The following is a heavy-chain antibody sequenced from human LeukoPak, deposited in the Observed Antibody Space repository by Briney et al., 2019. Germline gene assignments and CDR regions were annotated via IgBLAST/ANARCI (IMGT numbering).Heavy chain of an antibody. CDR3: ARGGLYDSSGYSYAY. CDR1: GGSFSGYY. J-gene: IGHJ4*02. D-gene: IGHD3-22*01. CDR2: INHSGST. V-gene: IGHV4-34*01. Sequence: PSETLSLTCAVWGGSFSGYYGSWIRQPPGKGLEWIGEINHSGSTNYNPSLKSRVTISVDTSKNQSSLKLSSVTAADTAVYYCARGGLYDSSGYSYAYWGQGTLVNVSS.